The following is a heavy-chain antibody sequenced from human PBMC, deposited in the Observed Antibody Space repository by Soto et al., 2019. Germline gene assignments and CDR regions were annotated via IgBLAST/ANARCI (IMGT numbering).Heavy chain of an antibody. CDR1: GYTFTSYG. CDR3: ARDRDDYYDSSGWP. CDR2: XSXXXGXT. V-gene: IGHV1-18*01. Sequence: ASVKVSCKASGYTFTSYGISWVRQAPGQGLEWMXWXSXXXGXTXXXQXXQXRVTMTTDTCTSTAYMELRSLRSDDTAVYYCARDRDDYYDSSGWPWGQGTLVTVSS. D-gene: IGHD3-22*01. J-gene: IGHJ5*02.